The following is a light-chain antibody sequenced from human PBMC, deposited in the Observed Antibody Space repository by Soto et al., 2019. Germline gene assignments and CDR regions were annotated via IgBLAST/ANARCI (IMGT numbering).Light chain of an antibody. CDR1: QSVSSSY. CDR2: GAS. Sequence: EIVLTQSPGTLSLSPGERATLSCRASQSVSSSYLAWYQQKPGQAPRLLIYGASSRATGIPDRFSGSGSGTDFTLTISRLEPEDLAVYYCQQYGRPLSITFGQGTRLEIK. J-gene: IGKJ5*01. CDR3: QQYGRPLSIT. V-gene: IGKV3-20*01.